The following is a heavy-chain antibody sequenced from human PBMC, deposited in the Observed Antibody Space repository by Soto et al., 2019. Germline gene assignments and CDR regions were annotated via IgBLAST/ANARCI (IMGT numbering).Heavy chain of an antibody. Sequence: ASVKVSCKASGYTFTSYYMHWVRQAPGQGLEWMGIINPSGGSTSYAQKFQGRVTMTRDTSTSTVYMELRGLRSDDTALYYCARDLISNYHYYGMDVWGQGTTVTVSS. CDR3: ARDLISNYHYYGMDV. J-gene: IGHJ6*02. CDR1: GYTFTSYY. V-gene: IGHV1-46*01. CDR2: INPSGGST.